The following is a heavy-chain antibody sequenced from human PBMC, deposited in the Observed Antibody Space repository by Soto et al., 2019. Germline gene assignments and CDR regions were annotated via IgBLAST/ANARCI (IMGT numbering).Heavy chain of an antibody. V-gene: IGHV3-21*01. J-gene: IGHJ6*02. Sequence: PGGSLRLSCVGSGFTFSTYSINWVRQAPGKGLEWVSSISSRSDIYYADSVKGRFAISRDNAKNSVSLQMNSLRAEDTAVYYCAREYTAWPLAYGLDVWGQGTTVTVSS. D-gene: IGHD2-2*02. CDR3: AREYTAWPLAYGLDV. CDR2: ISSRSDI. CDR1: GFTFSTYS.